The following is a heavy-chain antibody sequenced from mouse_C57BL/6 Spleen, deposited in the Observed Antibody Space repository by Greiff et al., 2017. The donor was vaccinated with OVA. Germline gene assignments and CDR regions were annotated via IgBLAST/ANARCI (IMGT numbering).Heavy chain of an antibody. V-gene: IGHV1-26*01. Sequence: EVQLQQSGPELVKPGASVKISCKASGYTFTDYYMNWVKQSHGKSLEWIGDINPNNGGTSYNQKFKGKATLTVDKSSSTAYMELRSLTSEDSAVYYCARKASLSHFDYWGQGTTLTVSS. J-gene: IGHJ2*01. CDR1: GYTFTDYY. CDR3: ARKASLSHFDY. CDR2: INPNNGGT. D-gene: IGHD3-2*02.